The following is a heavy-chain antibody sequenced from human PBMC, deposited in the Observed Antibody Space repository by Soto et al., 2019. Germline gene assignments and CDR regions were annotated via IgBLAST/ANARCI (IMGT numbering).Heavy chain of an antibody. CDR3: AREEWLRHFDY. V-gene: IGHV3-48*01. CDR2: ISISSTTI. Sequence: GGSLSLSCAASGFTFSSYSMNWVRQAPGKGLEWVSYISISSTTIYYADSVKGRFTISRDNAKNSLYLQMNSLRAEDTAVYYCAREEWLRHFDYWGQGTLVTVSS. J-gene: IGHJ4*02. D-gene: IGHD5-12*01. CDR1: GFTFSSYS.